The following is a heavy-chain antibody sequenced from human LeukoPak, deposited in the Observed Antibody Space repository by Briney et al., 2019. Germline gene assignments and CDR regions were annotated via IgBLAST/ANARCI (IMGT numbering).Heavy chain of an antibody. Sequence: GGSLRLSCAASGFTFRSYAMSWVRQAPGKGLEWVSSISGGGGSTYSADSVKGRFTISRDNSRNMVYLQMSSLRAEDTAVYYCARTRGSHPSPFDSWGQGTLVTVSS. CDR3: ARTRGSHPSPFDS. CDR2: ISGGGGST. J-gene: IGHJ4*02. CDR1: GFTFRSYA. V-gene: IGHV3-23*01. D-gene: IGHD3-10*01.